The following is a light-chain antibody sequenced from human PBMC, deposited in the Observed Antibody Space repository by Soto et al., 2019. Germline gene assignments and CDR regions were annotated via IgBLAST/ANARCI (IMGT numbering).Light chain of an antibody. CDR3: QQYYSYPQT. V-gene: IGKV1-8*01. J-gene: IGKJ1*01. CDR1: QGTSSY. CDR2: AAS. Sequence: AIRMTQSPSSLSASTGDRVTITCRASQGTSSYLSWYQQKPGKAPKLLIYAASTLQSGVPSRFSGSGSGTDFTLTISCLQSEDFATYYCQQYYSYPQTFGQGTKVDI.